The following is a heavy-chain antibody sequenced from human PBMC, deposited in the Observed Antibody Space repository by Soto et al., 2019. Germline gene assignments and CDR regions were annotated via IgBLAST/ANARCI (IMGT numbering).Heavy chain of an antibody. CDR1: GFIFSNFG. Sequence: PGGSLRLSCATSGFIFSNFGMHWVRQAPGKGLEWVAVIWYDGSNAVSGDSVKGRFTISRDNSKNTLYLQMSGLRSEDTAVYYCARDPRTARPSAMDVWGQGTTVTVSS. D-gene: IGHD6-6*01. CDR2: IWYDGSNA. J-gene: IGHJ6*02. CDR3: ARDPRTARPSAMDV. V-gene: IGHV3-33*08.